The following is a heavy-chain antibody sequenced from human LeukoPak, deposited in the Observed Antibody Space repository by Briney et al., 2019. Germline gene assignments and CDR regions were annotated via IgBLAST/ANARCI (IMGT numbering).Heavy chain of an antibody. CDR2: IYSGGST. CDR3: ARVSTYYYGMDV. J-gene: IGHJ6*02. Sequence: PGGSLRLSCAASGFTVSSNYMSWVRQAPGKGLEWVSVIYSGGSTYYADSVKGRFTISRDNSKNTLYLQMNSLRAEDTAVYYCARVSTYYYGMDVWGQGTTVTVSS. V-gene: IGHV3-66*01. CDR1: GFTVSSNY. D-gene: IGHD2/OR15-2a*01.